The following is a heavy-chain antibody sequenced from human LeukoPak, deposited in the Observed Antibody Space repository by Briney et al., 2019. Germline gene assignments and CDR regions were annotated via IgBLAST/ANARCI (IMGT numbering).Heavy chain of an antibody. CDR1: GGSISSYY. V-gene: IGHV4-59*01. CDR3: ARVTYYYDSSGYYSAFDI. D-gene: IGHD3-22*01. Sequence: SETLSLTCTVSGGSISSYYWSWIRQPPGKGLEWIGYIYYSGSINYNPSLKSRVTISVDTSKNQFSLKLSSVTAADTAVYYCARVTYYYDSSGYYSAFDIWGQGTMATVSS. J-gene: IGHJ3*02. CDR2: IYYSGSI.